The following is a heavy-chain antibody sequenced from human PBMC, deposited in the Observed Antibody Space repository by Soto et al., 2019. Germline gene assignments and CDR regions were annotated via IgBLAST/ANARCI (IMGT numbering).Heavy chain of an antibody. Sequence: SETLCRTCTVSGGSISSSSYYCGWTRQPPGKGLEWIGSIYYSGSTYYNPSLKSRVTISVDTSKNQFSLKLSSVTAADTAVYYCARHKNPGLRYFDWLSAYYYGMDVWGQGTTVS. CDR2: IYYSGST. V-gene: IGHV4-39*01. D-gene: IGHD3-9*01. J-gene: IGHJ6*02. CDR1: GGSISSSSYY. CDR3: ARHKNPGLRYFDWLSAYYYGMDV.